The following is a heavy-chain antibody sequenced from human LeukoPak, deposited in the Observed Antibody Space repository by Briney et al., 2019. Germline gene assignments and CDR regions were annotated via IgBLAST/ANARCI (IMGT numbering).Heavy chain of an antibody. CDR3: ARDHYPYYYDSSGYYHRWYFDL. J-gene: IGHJ2*01. D-gene: IGHD3-22*01. CDR2: IYYSGST. Sequence: KASETLSLTCTVSGGSISSSSYYWGWIRQPPGKGLEWIGSIYYSGSTYYNPSLKSRVTISVDTSKNQFSLKLSSVTAADTAVYYCARDHYPYYYDSSGYYHRWYFDLWGRGTLVTVSS. CDR1: GGSISSSSYY. V-gene: IGHV4-39*07.